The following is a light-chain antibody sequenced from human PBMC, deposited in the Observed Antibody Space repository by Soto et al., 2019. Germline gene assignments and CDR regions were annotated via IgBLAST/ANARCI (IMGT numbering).Light chain of an antibody. V-gene: IGKV3-20*01. CDR2: AAS. CDR3: QQYGSAPPYT. J-gene: IGKJ2*01. Sequence: EIVLTQSPGTLSLSPGERATLSCRASQNVGRNYVAWYQQKPGQAPRLLIFAASGRVTGIPDRFSGSGSGTDFTLTITRLEPEDLALYFCQQYGSAPPYTFGQGTTLEIK. CDR1: QNVGRNY.